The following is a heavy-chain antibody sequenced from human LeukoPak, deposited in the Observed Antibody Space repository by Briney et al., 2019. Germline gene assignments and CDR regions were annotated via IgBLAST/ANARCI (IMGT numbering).Heavy chain of an antibody. CDR3: ARGDFWSGYYTGLY. J-gene: IGHJ4*02. V-gene: IGHV3-53*04. CDR2: IYSGGST. D-gene: IGHD3-3*01. Sequence: GGSLRLSCAASGFTVSTNYMAWVRQAPGKGLEWGSVIYSGGSTYYADSVKGRFTISRHSSKNTLYLQMNSLRAEDTAVYYCARGDFWSGYYTGLYWGQGTLVTVSS. CDR1: GFTVSTNY.